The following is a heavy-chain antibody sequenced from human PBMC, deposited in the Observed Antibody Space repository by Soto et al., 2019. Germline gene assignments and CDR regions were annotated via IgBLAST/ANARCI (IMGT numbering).Heavy chain of an antibody. CDR2: INPSGGST. CDR1: GYTFTSYY. CDR3: ARDHCSGGSCMKWFDP. V-gene: IGHV1-46*01. J-gene: IGHJ5*02. D-gene: IGHD2-15*01. Sequence: ASVKVSCKASGYTFTSYYMHWVRQAPGQGLEWMGIINPSGGSTSYAQKFQGRVTMTRDTSTSTVYMELSSLRSEDTAVYYCARDHCSGGSCMKWFDPWGQGTLVTVSS.